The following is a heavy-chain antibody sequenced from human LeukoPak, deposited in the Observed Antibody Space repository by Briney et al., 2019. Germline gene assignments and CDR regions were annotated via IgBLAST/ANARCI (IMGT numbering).Heavy chain of an antibody. CDR3: AREERTLHYYYGMDV. CDR2: IYYSGST. CDR1: GGSISSGGYY. J-gene: IGHJ6*02. Sequence: SETLSLTCTVSGGSISSGGYYWSWIRQHPGKGLEWIGYIYYSGSTYYNPSLKSRVTISVDTSKNQFSLKLSSVTAADTAVYYCAREERTLHYYYGMDVWGQGITVTVSS. D-gene: IGHD1-1*01. V-gene: IGHV4-31*03.